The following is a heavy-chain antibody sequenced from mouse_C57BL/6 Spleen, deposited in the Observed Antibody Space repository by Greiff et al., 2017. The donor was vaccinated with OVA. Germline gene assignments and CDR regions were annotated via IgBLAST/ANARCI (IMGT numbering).Heavy chain of an antibody. V-gene: IGHV5-17*01. J-gene: IGHJ4*01. D-gene: IGHD2-4*01. CDR3: ARLEDYASLYYAMDY. CDR1: GFTFSDYG. CDR2: ISSGSSTI. Sequence: EVKLMESGGGLVKPGGSLKLSCAASGFTFSDYGMHWVRQAPEKGLEWVAYISSGSSTIYYADTVKGRLPISRDNAKNTLFLQMTSLRSEDTAMYYCARLEDYASLYYAMDYWGQGTSVTVSS.